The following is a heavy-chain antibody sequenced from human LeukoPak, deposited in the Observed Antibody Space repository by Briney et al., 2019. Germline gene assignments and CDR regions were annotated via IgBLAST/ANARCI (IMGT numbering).Heavy chain of an antibody. CDR1: GFTVSSDY. Sequence: GGSLRLSCAASGFTVSSDYMSWVRQAPGKGLEWVSILYSGGITHYADSVRGRFTISRDNSKNTLYLQMNSLRAEDTALYYCARLRTVTYGFDPWGQGTLVTVSS. CDR3: ARLRTVTYGFDP. CDR2: LYSGGIT. D-gene: IGHD4-17*01. V-gene: IGHV3-53*01. J-gene: IGHJ5*02.